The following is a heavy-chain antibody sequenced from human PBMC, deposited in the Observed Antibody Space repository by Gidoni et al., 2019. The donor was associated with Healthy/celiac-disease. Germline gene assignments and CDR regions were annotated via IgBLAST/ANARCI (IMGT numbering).Heavy chain of an antibody. CDR2: ISSSSSYI. J-gene: IGHJ4*02. V-gene: IGHV3-21*01. Sequence: EVQLVESGGGLVKPGGSLRLSCAASGFTFSSYSMNWVRQAPGKGVEWVSSISSSSSYIYYADAVKGRFTISRDNAKNSLYLQMNSLRAEDTAVYYCASGGPYCSSTSCYTPDYWGQGTLVTVSS. CDR1: GFTFSSYS. CDR3: ASGGPYCSSTSCYTPDY. D-gene: IGHD2-2*02.